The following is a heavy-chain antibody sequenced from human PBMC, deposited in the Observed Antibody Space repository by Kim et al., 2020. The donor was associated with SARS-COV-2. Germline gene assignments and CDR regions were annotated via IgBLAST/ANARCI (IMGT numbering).Heavy chain of an antibody. J-gene: IGHJ5*02. CDR2: VDHSGTT. Sequence: SETLSLTCVVSGASISSSSCWSWVRQPPGKGLEWIGEVDHSGTTSYNVSLKNRVSILVDKSKNQFSLRLTSVSAADTAVYYCARGVSSVWTLRAWFDPWG. CDR1: GASISSSSC. V-gene: IGHV4-4*02. D-gene: IGHD3-22*01. CDR3: ARGVSSVWTLRAWFDP.